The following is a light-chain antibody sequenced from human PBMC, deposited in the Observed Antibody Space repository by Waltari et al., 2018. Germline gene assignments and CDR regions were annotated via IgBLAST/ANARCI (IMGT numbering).Light chain of an antibody. V-gene: IGLV4-69*01. J-gene: IGLJ3*02. CDR3: QTGGHGTWV. Sequence: QLVLTQSPSASASLGASVKLTCTLSSGHSSNIIEWHQQQPEKGPRYLMKVNSDGSHSKGDGLPDRFSCSSSGAERYLTISSLQSEDEADYYCQTGGHGTWVFGGGTKLTVL. CDR2: VNSDGSH. CDR1: SGHSSNI.